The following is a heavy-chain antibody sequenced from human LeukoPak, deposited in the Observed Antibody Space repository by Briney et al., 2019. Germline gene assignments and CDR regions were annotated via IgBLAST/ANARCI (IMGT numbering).Heavy chain of an antibody. J-gene: IGHJ6*04. CDR2: ISGGGSST. CDR3: AKEAYCSATSCYEDG. Sequence: PGGSLRLSCAASGFPFSIYTMSWVRQAPGKGLEWVSAISGGGSSTYYADSVKGRFTISKDNSKNTLYLQMNSLRAGDTAIYYCAKEAYCSATSCYEDGWGKGTTATVSS. CDR1: GFPFSIYT. V-gene: IGHV3-23*01. D-gene: IGHD2-2*01.